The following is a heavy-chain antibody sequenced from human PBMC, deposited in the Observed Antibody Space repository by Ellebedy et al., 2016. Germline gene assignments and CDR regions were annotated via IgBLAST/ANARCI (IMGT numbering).Heavy chain of an antibody. CDR2: MNPNSGNT. D-gene: IGHD3-10*01. Sequence: ASVKVSXXASGYTFTSYDINWVRQATGQGLEWMGWMNPNSGNTGYAQKFQGRVTMTRNTSISTAYMELSSLRSEDTAVYYCARVAGITMVRGVIPYWGQGTLVTVSS. V-gene: IGHV1-8*01. J-gene: IGHJ4*02. CDR1: GYTFTSYD. CDR3: ARVAGITMVRGVIPY.